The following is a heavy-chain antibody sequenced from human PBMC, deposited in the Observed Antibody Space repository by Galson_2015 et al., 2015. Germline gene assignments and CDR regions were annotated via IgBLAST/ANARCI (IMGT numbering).Heavy chain of an antibody. D-gene: IGHD5-18*01. Sequence: ETLSLTCTVSGGSISSSSYYWGWIRQPPGKGLEWIGSIYYSGSTYYNPSLKSRVTISVDTSKNQFSLKQSSVTAADTAAYYCARPYQGYSYGLGYWGQGTLVTVSS. CDR2: IYYSGST. V-gene: IGHV4-39*01. J-gene: IGHJ4*02. CDR3: ARPYQGYSYGLGY. CDR1: GGSISSSSYY.